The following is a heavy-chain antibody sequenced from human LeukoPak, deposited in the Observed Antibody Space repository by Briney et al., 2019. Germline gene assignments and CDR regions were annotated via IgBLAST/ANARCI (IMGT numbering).Heavy chain of an antibody. CDR2: IRQDGGEI. Sequence: GGSLRLSCAASGFTFSSYSMNWVRQAPGKGLEWVANIRQDGGEIYYVDSVKGRFTISRDNAKNSLYLQMNSLRVEDTAVYYCARDPGCYDYWGQGTLVTVSS. CDR1: GFTFSSYS. D-gene: IGHD2-15*01. CDR3: ARDPGCYDY. J-gene: IGHJ4*02. V-gene: IGHV3-7*01.